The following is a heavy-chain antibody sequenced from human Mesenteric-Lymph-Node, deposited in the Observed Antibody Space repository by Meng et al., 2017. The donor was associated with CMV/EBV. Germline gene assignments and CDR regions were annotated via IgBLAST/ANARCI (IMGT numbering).Heavy chain of an antibody. V-gene: IGHV3-11*01. D-gene: IGHD3-10*01. CDR1: GFTGSDYY. CDR3: ARDVGSRVRGVIDY. J-gene: IGHJ4*02. CDR2: ISSSGSTI. Sequence: ASGFTGSDYYMSWIRQAPGKGLEWVSYISSSGSTIYYADSVKGRFTISRDNAKNSLYLQMNSLRAEDTAVYYCARDVGSRVRGVIDYWGQGTLVTVSS.